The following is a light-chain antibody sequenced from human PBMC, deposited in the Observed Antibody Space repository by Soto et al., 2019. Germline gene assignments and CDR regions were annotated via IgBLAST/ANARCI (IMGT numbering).Light chain of an antibody. CDR1: QGISTY. CDR3: QQIYDYPLT. J-gene: IGKJ4*01. CDR2: TAS. Sequence: DIQLTHSPSFLSASVGDRFTITCRASQGISTYLVWYQQKTGKAPNLLIYTASTLQSGVPSRFTGSGSGTEFSLTVSSLQPEDSATYYCQQIYDYPLTFGGGTKVDIK. V-gene: IGKV1-9*01.